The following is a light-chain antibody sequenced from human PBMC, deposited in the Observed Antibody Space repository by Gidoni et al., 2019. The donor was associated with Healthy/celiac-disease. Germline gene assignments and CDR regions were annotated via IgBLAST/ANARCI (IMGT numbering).Light chain of an antibody. CDR1: QDISNY. CDR3: QQYDNLPRT. J-gene: IGKJ2*01. Sequence: DIQMTQSPSSLSASVGDRVTITCQASQDISNYLNWYQQKPGKAPKLLIYDASNVETGVPSRFSGSGSGTDFTFTISSLQPEEIATYYCQQYDNLPRTFGQGTKLEIK. V-gene: IGKV1-33*01. CDR2: DAS.